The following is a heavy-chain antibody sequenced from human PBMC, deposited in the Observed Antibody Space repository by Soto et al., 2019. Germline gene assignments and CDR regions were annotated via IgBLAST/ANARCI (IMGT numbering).Heavy chain of an antibody. D-gene: IGHD2-21*02. CDR3: ARAGHFMVPAFGWFDP. CDR2: ISAYNGNT. Sequence: ASVKVSCKASGYTFTSYGISWVRQAPGQGLEWMGWISAYNGNTNYAQKLQGRVTMTTDTSTSTAYMELRSLRSDDTAVYYCARAGHFMVPAFGWFDPWGQGTLVTVSS. J-gene: IGHJ5*02. V-gene: IGHV1-18*04. CDR1: GYTFTSYG.